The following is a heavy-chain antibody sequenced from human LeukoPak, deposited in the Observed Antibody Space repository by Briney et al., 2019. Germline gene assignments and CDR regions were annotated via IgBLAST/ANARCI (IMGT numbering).Heavy chain of an antibody. D-gene: IGHD2-15*01. Sequence: PSETLSLTCTVSGGSFSSYYWSWIRQPPGKGLEWIGYMYYSGSPNYNPSLKSRVTISVDTSKNQFSLKLASVTAADTAVYYCARQGSSGGSCLDAFDIWGQGTMVTVSS. CDR1: GGSFSSYY. CDR2: MYYSGSP. CDR3: ARQGSSGGSCLDAFDI. V-gene: IGHV4-59*08. J-gene: IGHJ3*02.